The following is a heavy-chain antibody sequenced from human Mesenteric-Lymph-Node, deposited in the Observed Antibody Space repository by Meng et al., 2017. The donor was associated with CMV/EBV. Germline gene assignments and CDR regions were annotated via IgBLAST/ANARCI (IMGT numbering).Heavy chain of an antibody. CDR3: TRPGTTYCGGDCYFDYGMDV. CDR2: IRSKANSYAT. CDR1: GFTFSGFA. V-gene: IGHV3-73*01. Sequence: GGSLRLSCAASGFTFSGFAMHWVRQASGKGLEWVGRIRSKANSYATAYAASVKGRFTISRDDSKNTAYLQMNSLKTEDTAVYYCTRPGTTYCGGDCYFDYGMDVWGQGTTVTVSS. J-gene: IGHJ6*02. D-gene: IGHD2-21*01.